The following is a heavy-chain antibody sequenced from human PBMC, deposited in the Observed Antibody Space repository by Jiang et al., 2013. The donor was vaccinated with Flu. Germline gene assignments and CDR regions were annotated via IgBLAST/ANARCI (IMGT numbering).Heavy chain of an antibody. Sequence: GAEVKKPGESLRISCKGSGYSFTSYWISWVRQMPGKGLEWMGRIDPSDSYTNYSPSFQGHVTISADKSISTAYLQWSSLKASDTAMYYCARHTNGVEGSWYFVSPYWYFDLWGLAPWSLSPQ. D-gene: IGHD6-13*01. J-gene: IGHJ2*01. CDR2: IDPSDSYT. V-gene: IGHV5-10-1*01. CDR3: ARHTNGVEGSWYFVSPYWYFDL. CDR1: GYSFTSYW.